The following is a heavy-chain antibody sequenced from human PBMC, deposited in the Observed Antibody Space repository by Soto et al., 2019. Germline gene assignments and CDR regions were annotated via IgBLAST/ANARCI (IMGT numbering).Heavy chain of an antibody. CDR3: ATAHNSGWYFFDY. CDR1: GGSFSTLG. Sequence: SVKVSCKASGGSFSTLGINLVRQAPGQGLEWMGGIIPLFGKARYAETSQGRVTITADTSTGTAYMEVSSLRSDDTTVFYCATAHNSGWYFFDYWGPGILVTVSS. V-gene: IGHV1-69*06. J-gene: IGHJ4*02. CDR2: IIPLFGKA. D-gene: IGHD6-19*01.